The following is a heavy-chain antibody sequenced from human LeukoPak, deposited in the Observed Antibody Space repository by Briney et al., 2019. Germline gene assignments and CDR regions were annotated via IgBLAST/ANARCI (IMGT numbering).Heavy chain of an antibody. V-gene: IGHV4-34*01. J-gene: IGHJ3*02. CDR1: GGSFSGYY. CDR3: ARTLKTYYYDSSGYEDASDI. Sequence: SETLSLTCAVYGGSFSGYYWSWIRQPPGKGLEWIGEINHSGSTNYNPSLKSRVTISVDTSKNQFSLKLSSVTAADTAVYYCARTLKTYYYDSSGYEDASDIWGQGTMVTVSS. CDR2: INHSGST. D-gene: IGHD3-22*01.